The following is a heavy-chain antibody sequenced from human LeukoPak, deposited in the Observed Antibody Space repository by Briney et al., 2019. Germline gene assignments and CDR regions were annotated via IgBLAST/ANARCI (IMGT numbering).Heavy chain of an antibody. CDR1: GDSFTSVTDY. J-gene: IGHJ4*02. D-gene: IGHD6-13*01. Sequence: SETLSLTCTVSGDSFTSVTDYWAWIRQPPGKGLEWIASGDYSGGTYYNPSLESRVTISVDTSKNQFSLNLSSVTAADTAVYYCARAATDTRGRFDYWGQGTLVTVSS. V-gene: IGHV4-39*07. CDR2: GDYSGGT. CDR3: ARAATDTRGRFDY.